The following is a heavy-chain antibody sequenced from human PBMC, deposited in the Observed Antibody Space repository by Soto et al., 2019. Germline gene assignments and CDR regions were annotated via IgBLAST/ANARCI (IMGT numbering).Heavy chain of an antibody. V-gene: IGHV6-1*01. CDR1: GDSVSSNSAA. CDR2: TYYRSKWYN. Sequence: AQTLSLTCAISGDSVSSNSAAWNWIRQSPSRGLEWLGRTYYRSKWYNDYAVSVKSRITINPDTSKNQFSLQLNSVTPEDTAVYYCARGHGSSGGFDYWGQVTLVTVTS. J-gene: IGHJ4*02. CDR3: ARGHGSSGGFDY. D-gene: IGHD6-6*01.